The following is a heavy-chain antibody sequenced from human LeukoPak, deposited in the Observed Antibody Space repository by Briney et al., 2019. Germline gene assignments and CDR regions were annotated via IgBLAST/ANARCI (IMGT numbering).Heavy chain of an antibody. V-gene: IGHV3-23*01. D-gene: IGHD2-21*02. CDR2: ISGSGGST. CDR3: AKKGKAYCGGDCYFYDY. Sequence: GSLRLSCAASGFTFSSYAMSWVRQAPGKGLEWVSAISGSGGSTYYADSVKGRFTISRDNSKNTLYLQMNSLRAEDTAVYYCAKKGKAYCGGDCYFYDYWGQGTLVTVSS. J-gene: IGHJ4*02. CDR1: GFTFSSYA.